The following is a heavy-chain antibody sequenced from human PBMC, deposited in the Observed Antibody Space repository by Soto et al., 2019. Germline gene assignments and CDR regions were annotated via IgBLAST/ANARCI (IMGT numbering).Heavy chain of an antibody. D-gene: IGHD2-15*01. CDR1: GDSISSVDYF. CDR3: ARGRYCLTGRCFPNWFDS. Sequence: SETLSLTCSVPGDSISSVDYFWAWIRQPPGQALEYIGYIYKSATTYYNPSFESRVAISLDTSKSQFSLNVTSVTTADTAVYFCARGRYCLTGRCFPNWFDSWGQGTLVTVSS. CDR2: IYKSATT. J-gene: IGHJ5*01. V-gene: IGHV4-30-4*01.